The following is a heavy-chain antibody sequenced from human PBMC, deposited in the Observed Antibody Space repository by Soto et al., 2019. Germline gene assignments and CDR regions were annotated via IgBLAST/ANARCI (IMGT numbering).Heavy chain of an antibody. J-gene: IGHJ6*02. D-gene: IGHD6-19*01. V-gene: IGHV1-3*01. CDR2: INAGNGNT. CDR3: ARGAIGDSCGWFYGMAV. Sequence: QVQLVQSGAEVKKPGASVKVSCKASGYTFTSYAMHWVRQAPGQRLEWMGWINAGNGNTKYSQKFQGRVNITSDTSQSTAYIELSSLRSEDTAVYYCARGAIGDSCGWFYGMAVSGHGTTVTVTS. CDR1: GYTFTSYA.